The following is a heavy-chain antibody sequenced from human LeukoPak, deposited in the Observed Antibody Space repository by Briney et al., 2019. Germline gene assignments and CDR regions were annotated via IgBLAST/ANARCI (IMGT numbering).Heavy chain of an antibody. CDR1: GFTFSSYW. CDR3: AKVGAWELQRVFEN. Sequence: GGSLRLSCKVSGFTFSSYWMTWARHIPGKGLEWVANINRDGSEQHYVESVKGRFTISRDNGRNSLYLQMDSLRVDDTAVYYCAKVGAWELQRVFENWGQGTLVTVSS. D-gene: IGHD1-26*01. CDR2: INRDGSEQ. V-gene: IGHV3-7*01. J-gene: IGHJ4*02.